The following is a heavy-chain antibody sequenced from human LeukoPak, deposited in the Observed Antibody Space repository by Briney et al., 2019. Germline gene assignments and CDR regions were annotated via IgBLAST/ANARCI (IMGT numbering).Heavy chain of an antibody. CDR1: GFTVSSKY. D-gene: IGHD1-26*01. V-gene: IGHV3-66*02. CDR3: ARGSTGSYFGFDY. CDR2: IYSGGST. Sequence: GGSLRLSCAASGFTVSSKYMSWLRQAPGKGLELVSVIYSGGSTYYAASVKGRFTISRDSSRNTLYLQMNSLRAEDTAIYYCARGSTGSYFGFDYWGQGTLVTVSS. J-gene: IGHJ4*02.